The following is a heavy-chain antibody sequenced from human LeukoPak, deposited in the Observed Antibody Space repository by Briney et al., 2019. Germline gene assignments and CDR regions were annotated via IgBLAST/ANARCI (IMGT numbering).Heavy chain of an antibody. Sequence: SETLSLTCAVYGGSFSGYYWSWIRQPPGKGLEWIGEINHSGSTNYNPSLKSRVTISVDTSKNQFSLKLSSVTAADTAVYYCARTEGYYDSSGYQLPPRGFWFDPWGQGTLVTVSS. D-gene: IGHD3-22*01. CDR3: ARTEGYYDSSGYQLPPRGFWFDP. CDR1: GGSFSGYY. V-gene: IGHV4-34*01. J-gene: IGHJ5*02. CDR2: INHSGST.